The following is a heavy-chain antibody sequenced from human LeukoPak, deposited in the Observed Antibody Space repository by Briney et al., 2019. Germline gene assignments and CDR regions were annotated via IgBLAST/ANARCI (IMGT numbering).Heavy chain of an antibody. Sequence: KTSETLSLTCTVSGGSISSYYWSWLRQPPGKGLEWIGYIYYSRSTNYNPSLKTRVTISVETSKIQFSLKLSSVAAADTAVYYCARERGAVGFYYWGQGTLVTVSS. J-gene: IGHJ4*02. V-gene: IGHV4-59*01. CDR1: GGSISSYY. CDR2: IYYSRST. D-gene: IGHD6-19*01. CDR3: ARERGAVGFYY.